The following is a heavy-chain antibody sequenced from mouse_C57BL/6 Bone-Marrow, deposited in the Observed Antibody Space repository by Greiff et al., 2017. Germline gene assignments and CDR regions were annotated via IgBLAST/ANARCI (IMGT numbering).Heavy chain of an antibody. J-gene: IGHJ3*01. Sequence: VQLQQPGAELVRPGSSVKLSCKASGYTFTSYWMDWVKQRPGQGLEWIGNIYPSDSETHYNQKFKDKATLTVDKSSSTAYMQLSSLTSGDSAVYYCARDYYGSSFPFAYWGQGTLVTVSA. CDR1: GYTFTSYW. V-gene: IGHV1-61*01. CDR3: ARDYYGSSFPFAY. D-gene: IGHD1-1*01. CDR2: IYPSDSET.